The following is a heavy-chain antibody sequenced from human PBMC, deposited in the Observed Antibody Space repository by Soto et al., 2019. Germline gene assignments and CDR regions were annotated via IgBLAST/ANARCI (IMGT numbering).Heavy chain of an antibody. J-gene: IGHJ6*02. CDR1: GFSFDDYA. D-gene: IGHD2-8*02. V-gene: IGHV3-9*01. Sequence: GGSLRLSCAASGFSFDDYAMHWVRQAPGKGLEWVSGISWNSGTIGYADTVKGRFTISRDNAKNSLYLQMNSLRAEDTALYYCAKSTGGTTNGMGVWGQGTTVTVSS. CDR2: ISWNSGTI. CDR3: AKSTGGTTNGMGV.